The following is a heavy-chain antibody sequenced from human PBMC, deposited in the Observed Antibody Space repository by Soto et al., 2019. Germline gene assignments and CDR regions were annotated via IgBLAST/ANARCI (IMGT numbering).Heavy chain of an antibody. CDR3: ATSGVEYYYCGMDV. V-gene: IGHV1-8*01. CDR1: GYTFTSYD. J-gene: IGHJ6*02. D-gene: IGHD3-10*01. Sequence: QVQLVQSGAEVKKPGASVKVSCKASGYTFTSYDINWVRQTTGQGLEWMGWMNPNSGNTGYAQKFQGRVTMTRNTSISTAYMELSSLRSEDTAVYYCATSGVEYYYCGMDVWGQGTTVTVSS. CDR2: MNPNSGNT.